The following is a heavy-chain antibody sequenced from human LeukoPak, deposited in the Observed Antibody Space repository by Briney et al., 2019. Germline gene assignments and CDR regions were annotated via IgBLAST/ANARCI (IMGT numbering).Heavy chain of an antibody. D-gene: IGHD6-19*01. Sequence: GGSLRLSCAASGFTFSSYAMHWVRRAPGKGLEWVAVISYDGSNKYYADSVKGRFTISRDNSKNTLYLQMNSLRAEDTAVYYCAREAVAGNFDYWGQGTLVTVSS. CDR2: ISYDGSNK. J-gene: IGHJ4*02. CDR1: GFTFSSYA. V-gene: IGHV3-30*04. CDR3: AREAVAGNFDY.